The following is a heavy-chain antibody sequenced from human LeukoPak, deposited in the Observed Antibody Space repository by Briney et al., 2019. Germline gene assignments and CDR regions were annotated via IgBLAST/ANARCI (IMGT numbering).Heavy chain of an antibody. CDR3: ARGSVWFGELLSQKYYFDY. D-gene: IGHD3-10*01. J-gene: IGHJ4*02. Sequence: SVKVSCKASGGTFSSYAISWVRQAPGQGLEWMGGIIPIFGTANYAQKFQGRVTITADESTSTAYMELSSLRSEDTAVYYCARGSVWFGELLSQKYYFDYWGQGTLVTVTS. V-gene: IGHV1-69*13. CDR2: IIPIFGTA. CDR1: GGTFSSYA.